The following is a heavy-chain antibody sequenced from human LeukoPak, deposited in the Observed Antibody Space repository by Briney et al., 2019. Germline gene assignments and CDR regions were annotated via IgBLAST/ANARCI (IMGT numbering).Heavy chain of an antibody. D-gene: IGHD6-19*01. Sequence: GGSLRLSCAASGFTFSSYAMSWVRQAPGKGLEWVSAISGSGGNTYYADSVKGRFTISRDNSKNTLYLQMNSLRVEDTAVYYCARGIAVAGNLGTFDYWGQGTLVTVSS. V-gene: IGHV3-23*01. CDR1: GFTFSSYA. J-gene: IGHJ4*02. CDR3: ARGIAVAGNLGTFDY. CDR2: ISGSGGNT.